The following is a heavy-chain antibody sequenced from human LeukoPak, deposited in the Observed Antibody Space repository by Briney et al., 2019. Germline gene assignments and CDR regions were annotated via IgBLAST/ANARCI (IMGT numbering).Heavy chain of an antibody. CDR3: ATGYSGYDGYQSYYGMDV. Sequence: ASVKVSCKVSGYTLTELSMHWVRQAPGKGLEWMGGFDPEDGETIYAQKFQGRVTMTEDTSTDTAYMELSSLRSEDTAVYYCATGYSGYDGYQSYYGMDVWGQGTTVTVSS. J-gene: IGHJ6*02. CDR1: GYTLTELS. V-gene: IGHV1-24*01. CDR2: FDPEDGET. D-gene: IGHD5-12*01.